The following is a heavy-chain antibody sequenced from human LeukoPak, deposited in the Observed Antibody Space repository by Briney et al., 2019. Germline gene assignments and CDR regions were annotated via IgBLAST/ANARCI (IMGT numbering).Heavy chain of an antibody. Sequence: SETLSLTCAVYGGSFSGYYWSWIRQPPGKGLEWIGEINHSGSTNYNPSLKSRVTISVDTSKNQFSLKLSSVTAADTAVYCCARMGCSSTSCYYWFDPWGQGTLVTVSS. CDR3: ARMGCSSTSCYYWFDP. CDR1: GGSFSGYY. D-gene: IGHD2-2*01. V-gene: IGHV4-34*01. J-gene: IGHJ5*02. CDR2: INHSGST.